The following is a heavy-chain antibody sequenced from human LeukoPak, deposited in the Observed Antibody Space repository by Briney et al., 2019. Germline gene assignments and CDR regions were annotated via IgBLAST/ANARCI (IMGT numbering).Heavy chain of an antibody. Sequence: GGSLRLSCAASGFTFSSYSMNWVRQAPGKGLEWVSYISSSSTIYYADSVKGRFTISRDNAKNSLYLQMNSLRAEDTAVYYCARDPRYSNYEEGYFDYWGQGTLVTISS. CDR1: GFTFSSYS. CDR3: ARDPRYSNYEEGYFDY. D-gene: IGHD4-11*01. J-gene: IGHJ4*02. V-gene: IGHV3-48*01. CDR2: ISSSSTI.